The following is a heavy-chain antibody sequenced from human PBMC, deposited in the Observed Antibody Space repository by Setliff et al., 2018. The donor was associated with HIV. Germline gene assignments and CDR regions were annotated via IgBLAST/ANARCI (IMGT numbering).Heavy chain of an antibody. CDR3: ARQQHSSASTIWNY. V-gene: IGHV4-39*01. CDR2: IYYSGST. J-gene: IGHJ4*02. D-gene: IGHD6-19*01. Sequence: SETLSLTCTVSGGSISGSNYYWGWIRQPPGKGLEWVGIIYYSGSTYYSPSLKSRVTISGDTSKNQFSLTLTSVTAADTAVYYCARQQHSSASTIWNYWGQGTLVTVSS. CDR1: GGSISGSNYY.